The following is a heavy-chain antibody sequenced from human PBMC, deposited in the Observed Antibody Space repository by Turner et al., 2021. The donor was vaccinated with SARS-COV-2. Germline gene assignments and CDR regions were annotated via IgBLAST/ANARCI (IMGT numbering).Heavy chain of an antibody. V-gene: IGHV3-9*01. J-gene: IGHJ3*01. CDR2: ISGNRGSV. Sequence: EEKLVESGGGLVQPGRTLRFSCAATGYGLDDYAMYGVREGRVRGGVWGIGISGNRGSVGYVDYEKGQYTSSKDNAKNPLDLQMNGLRSEDTVLDYWAKWVGVVQSNCWSDAFDVWGQGTMVTVSS. CDR1: GYGLDDYA. CDR3: AKWVGVVQSNCWSDAFDV. D-gene: IGHD2-21*01.